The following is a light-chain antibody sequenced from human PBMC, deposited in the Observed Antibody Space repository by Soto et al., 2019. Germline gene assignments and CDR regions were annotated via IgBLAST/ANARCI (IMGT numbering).Light chain of an antibody. CDR2: KAS. Sequence: DIQMTQSPSTLSASVGDRVTITCRASQSSSSWLACYPQKPWKAPKLLIYKASSLQSRVPPRFSGSGSGTEFTLIISSRQPDDFATYYCQQYYTYSGTFGPGTKVEIK. CDR3: QQYYTYSGT. CDR1: QSSSSW. V-gene: IGKV1-5*03. J-gene: IGKJ1*01.